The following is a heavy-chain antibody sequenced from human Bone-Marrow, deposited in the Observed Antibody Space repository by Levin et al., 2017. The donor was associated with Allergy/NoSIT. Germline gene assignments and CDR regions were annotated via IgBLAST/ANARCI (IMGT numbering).Heavy chain of an antibody. CDR3: ARSLSSHRGGSWFDP. CDR1: GASIGDYF. CDR2: VFYSGLT. Sequence: PSETLSLTCTVSGASIGDYFWSWIRQPPGKGLEWIGYVFYSGLTSYSPSLRSRVTISVDTSKNQFSLNLKSVTAADTGVYYCARSLSSHRGGSWFDPWSQGTLVTVSS. V-gene: IGHV4-59*03. D-gene: IGHD6-6*01. J-gene: IGHJ5*02.